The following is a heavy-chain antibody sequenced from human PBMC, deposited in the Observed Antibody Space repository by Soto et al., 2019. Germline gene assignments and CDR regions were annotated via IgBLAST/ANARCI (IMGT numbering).Heavy chain of an antibody. J-gene: IGHJ3*02. V-gene: IGHV4-30-2*01. CDR1: GDSVSSGDYS. CDR2: IYRSGHT. D-gene: IGHD1-26*01. CDR3: ARAPCSATTCTPGAFDI. Sequence: QLQLQESDSGLVKPSQTLSLSCAVSGDSVSSGDYSWNWIRQPPGKGLEWIGYIYRSGHTYYNPSRKRRVTISVDRSKNQYSLRVTSVTAADTAVYYCARAPCSATTCTPGAFDIWGQGSMVTVS.